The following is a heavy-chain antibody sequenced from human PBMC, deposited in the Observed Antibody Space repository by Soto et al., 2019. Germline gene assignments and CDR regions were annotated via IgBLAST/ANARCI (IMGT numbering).Heavy chain of an antibody. J-gene: IGHJ3*02. CDR1: GGSISSGGYY. CDR2: IYYSGRT. V-gene: IGHV4-31*03. CDR3: ARVRYCSGGSCLSGAFDI. Sequence: QVQLQESGPGLVKPSQTLSLTCTVSGGSISSGGYYWSWIRQHPGKGLEWIGYIYYSGRTYYNPSLRSRVTISVDTSKNQFSLKLSSVTAADTAVYYCARVRYCSGGSCLSGAFDIWGQGTRVTVSS. D-gene: IGHD2-15*01.